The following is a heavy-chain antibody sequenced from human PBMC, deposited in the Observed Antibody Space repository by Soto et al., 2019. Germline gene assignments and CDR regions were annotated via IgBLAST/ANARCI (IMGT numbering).Heavy chain of an antibody. CDR1: GGSFSGYY. Sequence: SETLSLTCAVYGGSFSGYYWSWIRQPPGKGLEWIGEINHSGSTNYNPSLKSRVTISVDTSKNQFSLKLSSVTAADTAVYYCARDNYSGGWYRARGYYGMDVWGQGTTVTVSS. V-gene: IGHV4-34*01. D-gene: IGHD6-19*01. J-gene: IGHJ6*02. CDR2: INHSGST. CDR3: ARDNYSGGWYRARGYYGMDV.